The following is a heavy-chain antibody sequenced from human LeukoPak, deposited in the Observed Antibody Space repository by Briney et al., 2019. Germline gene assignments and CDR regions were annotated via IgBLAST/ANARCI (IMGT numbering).Heavy chain of an antibody. Sequence: GGSLRLSCAASGFNFDDYTMHWVRQAPGKSLEWVSLISWDGGSRFYADSVKGRFIISRDNSKNSLYLQMNSLRTEDSALYYCAKGGVETETLFDAFDIWGQGAKVTVSS. J-gene: IGHJ3*02. D-gene: IGHD3-3*01. CDR3: AKGGVETETLFDAFDI. CDR1: GFNFDDYT. V-gene: IGHV3-43*01. CDR2: ISWDGGSR.